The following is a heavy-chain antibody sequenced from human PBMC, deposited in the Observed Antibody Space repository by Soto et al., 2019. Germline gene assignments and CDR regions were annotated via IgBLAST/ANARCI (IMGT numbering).Heavy chain of an antibody. CDR1: GDSISSSNYF. J-gene: IGHJ4*02. Sequence: QLQLQESGPGLVKPWETLSLTCTVSGDSISSSNYFWGGIRQPPGKGMEWIGTVFYSGSTYYNPSLNRRMTISVDTSKNQFTLRLISVTAEDTALYQCATRYGWLYFDSWGKGSLVTVSS. CDR3: ATRYGWLYFDS. CDR2: VFYSGST. V-gene: IGHV4-39*01. D-gene: IGHD6-19*01.